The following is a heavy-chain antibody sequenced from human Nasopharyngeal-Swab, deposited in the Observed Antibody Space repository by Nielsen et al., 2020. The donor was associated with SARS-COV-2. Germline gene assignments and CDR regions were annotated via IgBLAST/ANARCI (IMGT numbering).Heavy chain of an antibody. CDR3: ARGRPLGGYYFGYFDY. CDR2: IKQDASEM. V-gene: IGHV3-7*01. J-gene: IGHJ4*02. Sequence: GESLKISCAASGFTFSYYWMSWVRQVPGKGLEWVANIKQDASEMYYVDSVKGRFTISRDNAKNSLYLQMNSLRAEDTAVYFCARGRPLGGYYFGYFDYWGQGTLVTVSS. CDR1: GFTFSYYW. D-gene: IGHD3-3*01.